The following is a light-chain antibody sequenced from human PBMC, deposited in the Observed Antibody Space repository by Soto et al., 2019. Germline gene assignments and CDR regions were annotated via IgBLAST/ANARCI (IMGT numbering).Light chain of an antibody. Sequence: DIQMTQSPSSLSASVGDRVTITCRASQGITYYLAWYQQKPGKVPKLLIYAASTLQSGVPSRFSGGGSGADFTLTISSLQPEDVATYYCQQYYSSPGEWTFGQGTRVEIK. CDR1: QGITYY. CDR2: AAS. J-gene: IGKJ1*01. CDR3: QQYYSSPGEWT. V-gene: IGKV1-27*01.